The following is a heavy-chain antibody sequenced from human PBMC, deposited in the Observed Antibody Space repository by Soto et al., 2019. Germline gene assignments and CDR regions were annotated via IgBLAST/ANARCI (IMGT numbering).Heavy chain of an antibody. D-gene: IGHD3-16*01. V-gene: IGHV4-4*02. Sequence: SETLSLTCGVSGGSISSSNWWNWVRQPPGKGLEWIGEIYPSGSTNYNPSLKSRVTISLDKSTNQFSLKLTSVTAADTAVYYCARDGGHGDYDYWGQGTQVTVS. CDR3: ARDGGHGDYDY. J-gene: IGHJ4*02. CDR2: IYPSGST. CDR1: GGSISSSNW.